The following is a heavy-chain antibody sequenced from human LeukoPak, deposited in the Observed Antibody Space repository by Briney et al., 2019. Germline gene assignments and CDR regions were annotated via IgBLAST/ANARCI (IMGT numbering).Heavy chain of an antibody. J-gene: IGHJ5*01. CDR3: ARDLWNFYDDSGYNRDFDS. D-gene: IGHD3-22*01. Sequence: GASVKVSCKATSRISWVRQALGQGLEWMGWIGTYGGDTYYAQKFQGRITVTTDTPTSTVYMELRNLRSDDTAVYYCARDLWNFYDDSGYNRDFDSWGQGTLVTVSS. CDR2: IGTYGGDT. V-gene: IGHV1-18*01. CDR1: TSR.